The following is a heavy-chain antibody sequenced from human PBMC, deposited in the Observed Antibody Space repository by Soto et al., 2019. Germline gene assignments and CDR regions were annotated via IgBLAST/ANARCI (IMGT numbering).Heavy chain of an antibody. CDR3: ARFYYDSSGFLSSPYYYYNGMVF. CDR2: IKQDGSEK. D-gene: IGHD3-22*01. J-gene: IGHJ6*02. V-gene: IGHV3-7*04. Sequence: PGGSLRLSCAASGFTFSSYWMSWVRQAPGKGMEWVANIKQDGSEKYYVDSVKGRFTISRDNAKNSLYLQMNSLRAEDTAVYYCARFYYDSSGFLSSPYYYYNGMVFWCQGTTVSVSS. CDR1: GFTFSSYW.